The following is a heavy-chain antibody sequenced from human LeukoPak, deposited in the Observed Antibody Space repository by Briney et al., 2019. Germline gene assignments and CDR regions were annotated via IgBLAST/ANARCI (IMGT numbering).Heavy chain of an antibody. Sequence: GGSLRLSCAASGFTFSSYEMNWVRQAPGKGLEWVSYISSSGSTIYYADSVKGRFTISRDNAKDSLYLQMNSLRAEDTAVYYCAREYANWFDPWGQGTLVTVSS. V-gene: IGHV3-48*03. CDR2: ISSSGSTI. CDR3: AREYANWFDP. J-gene: IGHJ5*02. CDR1: GFTFSSYE.